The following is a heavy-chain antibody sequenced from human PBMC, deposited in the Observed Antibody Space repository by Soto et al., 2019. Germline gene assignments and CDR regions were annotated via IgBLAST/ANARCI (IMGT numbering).Heavy chain of an antibody. V-gene: IGHV3-33*01. CDR1: GFTFSSYG. Sequence: QVQLVESGGGVVQPGRSLSLSCAASGFTFSSYGIHWVRQAPGKGLEWVAVIWSDGSNKYYADSVKGRFTISRDNTKNTLYLQMNSLRAEDTAVYYCAREVLVRGIKYHAMEVWGQGTTVTVSS. J-gene: IGHJ6*02. CDR3: AREVLVRGIKYHAMEV. D-gene: IGHD3-10*01. CDR2: IWSDGSNK.